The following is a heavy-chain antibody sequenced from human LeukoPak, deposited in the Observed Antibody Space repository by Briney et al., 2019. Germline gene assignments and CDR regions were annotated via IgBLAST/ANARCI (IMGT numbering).Heavy chain of an antibody. CDR3: ARDPGVYGDYEGN. CDR1: GFTFSSYE. Sequence: GGSLRLSCAATGFTFSSYEMNWVRQAPGKGLEWVSYISSSGSTIYYADSVKGRFTTSRDNAKNSLYLQMNSLRAEDTAVYYCARDPGVYGDYEGNWGQGTLVTVSS. D-gene: IGHD4-17*01. CDR2: ISSSGSTI. V-gene: IGHV3-48*03. J-gene: IGHJ4*02.